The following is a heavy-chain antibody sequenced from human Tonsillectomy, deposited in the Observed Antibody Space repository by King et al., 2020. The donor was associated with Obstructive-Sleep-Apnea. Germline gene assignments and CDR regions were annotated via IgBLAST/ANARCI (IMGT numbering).Heavy chain of an antibody. V-gene: IGHV3-23*04. Sequence: EVQLVESGGGLVQPGGSLRLSCAASGFTFSSYAMSWVRQAPGKGLEWVSTISGSGGSTYYADSGKGRFTISRDNSKNTLYLQMNSLRAEDTAVYYCAKDLRAAPGSNWFDPWGQGTLVTVSS. CDR3: AKDLRAAPGSNWFDP. D-gene: IGHD6-13*01. CDR2: ISGSGGST. J-gene: IGHJ5*02. CDR1: GFTFSSYA.